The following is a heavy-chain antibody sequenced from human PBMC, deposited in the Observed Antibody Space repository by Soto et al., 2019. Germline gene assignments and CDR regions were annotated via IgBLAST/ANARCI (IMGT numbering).Heavy chain of an antibody. CDR2: LGFDGGGR. CDR1: GFDFSSYG. Sequence: QPGGSLRLSCATFGFDFSSYGMHWVRQTPGKGLESVAVLGFDGGGRYYADSVKGRLTISRDNSKKMLYWHMDSLRADDTALYYCARGPVGPEYAMVVLDQGTTVAVSS. J-gene: IGHJ6*02. D-gene: IGHD1-26*01. CDR3: ARGPVGPEYAMVV. V-gene: IGHV3-33*01.